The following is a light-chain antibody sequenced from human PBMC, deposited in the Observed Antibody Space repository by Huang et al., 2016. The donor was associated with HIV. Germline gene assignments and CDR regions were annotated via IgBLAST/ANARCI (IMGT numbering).Light chain of an antibody. Sequence: DIQMTQSPSSLSASVGDRVTITCRASQSISSYLNWYQQKPGKAPKLLIYAASSLQSGVPSRVSGSGSGTDFTLTISSLQPEDFATYYCQQSYSTPLWTFGQGTKVEIK. CDR3: QQSYSTPLWT. V-gene: IGKV1-39*01. CDR1: QSISSY. CDR2: AAS. J-gene: IGKJ1*01.